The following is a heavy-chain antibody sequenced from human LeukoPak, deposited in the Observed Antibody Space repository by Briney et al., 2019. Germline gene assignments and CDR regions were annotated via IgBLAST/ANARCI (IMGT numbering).Heavy chain of an antibody. CDR3: ARERDYYDSSGYPLPAFDI. V-gene: IGHV4-4*07. Sequence: SETLSLTCTLSGGSISSYYWSWIRQPAGKGLEWIGRIYTSGSTNYNPSLKSRVTMSVDTSKNQFSLKLSSVTAADTAVYYCARERDYYDSSGYPLPAFDIWGQGTMVTVSS. D-gene: IGHD3-22*01. CDR2: IYTSGST. J-gene: IGHJ3*02. CDR1: GGSISSYY.